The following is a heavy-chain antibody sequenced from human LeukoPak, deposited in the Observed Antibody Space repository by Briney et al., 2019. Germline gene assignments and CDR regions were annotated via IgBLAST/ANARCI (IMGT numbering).Heavy chain of an antibody. Sequence: PSETLSLTCAAYGGSFSGYYWSWIRQPPGKGLEWIGEINHSGSTNYNPSLKSRVTISVDTSKNQFSLKLSSVTAADTAVYYCVLTYYYDSSGFDAFDIWGQGTMVTVSS. V-gene: IGHV4-34*01. CDR2: INHSGST. J-gene: IGHJ3*02. D-gene: IGHD3-22*01. CDR3: VLTYYYDSSGFDAFDI. CDR1: GGSFSGYY.